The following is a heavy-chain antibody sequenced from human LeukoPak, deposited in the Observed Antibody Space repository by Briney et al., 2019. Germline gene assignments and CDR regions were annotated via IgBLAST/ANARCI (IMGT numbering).Heavy chain of an antibody. D-gene: IGHD1-7*01. V-gene: IGHV1-46*03. J-gene: IGHJ4*02. Sequence: ASVKVSCKASGYTFTSYYMHWVRQAPGQGLEWMGIINPSGGSTSYAQKFQGRVTMTRDTSTSTVYMELSSLRSEDTAVYYCASSGGTWNYYYRGQGTLVTVSS. CDR2: INPSGGST. CDR1: GYTFTSYY. CDR3: ASSGGTWNYYY.